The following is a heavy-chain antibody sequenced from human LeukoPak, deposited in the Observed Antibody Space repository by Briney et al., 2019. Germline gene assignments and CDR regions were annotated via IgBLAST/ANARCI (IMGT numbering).Heavy chain of an antibody. D-gene: IGHD6-19*01. J-gene: IGHJ3*01. CDR1: GGSFSGYY. Sequence: SETLSLTCTVSGGSFSGYYWSWIRQPPGKGLEWIGEINHSGSTNYNPSLKSRVTISVDTSKNQFSLKLSSVTAADTAVYYCARGSGSGWGQGTMVTVSS. CDR2: INHSGST. V-gene: IGHV4-34*01. CDR3: ARGSGSG.